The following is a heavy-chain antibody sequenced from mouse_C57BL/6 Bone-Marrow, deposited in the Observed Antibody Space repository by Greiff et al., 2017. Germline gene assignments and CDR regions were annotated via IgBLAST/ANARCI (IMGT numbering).Heavy chain of an antibody. V-gene: IGHV14-4*01. CDR1: GFNIKDDY. CDR3: LTLSYYYSMDY. CDR2: IDPENGDT. J-gene: IGHJ4*01. Sequence: EVQLMESGAELVRPGASVKLSCTASGFNIKDDYMHWVKQRPEQGLEWIGWIDPENGDTEYASKFQGKATITADTSSNTAYLQLSSLTSEDTAVYDCLTLSYYYSMDYWGQGTSVTVSS.